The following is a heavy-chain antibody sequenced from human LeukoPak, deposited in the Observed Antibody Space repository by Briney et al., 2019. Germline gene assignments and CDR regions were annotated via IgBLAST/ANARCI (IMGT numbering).Heavy chain of an antibody. CDR3: VKSLTKGVKDSSSWF. D-gene: IGHD6-13*01. V-gene: IGHV3-64D*06. CDR1: GFTFSSYA. CDR2: ISSNGGST. J-gene: IGHJ4*02. Sequence: QPGGSLRLSCSASGFTFSSYAMHWVRQAPGKGLEYVSAISSNGGSTYYADSVKGRFTISRDNSKNTLYLQMSSLRAEDTAVYHCVKSLTKGVKDSSSWFWGQGTLVTVSS.